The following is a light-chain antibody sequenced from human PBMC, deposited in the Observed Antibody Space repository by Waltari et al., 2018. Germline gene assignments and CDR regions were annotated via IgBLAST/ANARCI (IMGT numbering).Light chain of an antibody. Sequence: SCSGSSSNIGSNYVYWYQQLPGTAPKLLIYSNNQRPSGVPDRFSGSKSGTSASLAISGLRSEDEADYYCAAWDDSLSGWVFGGGTKLTVL. V-gene: IGLV1-47*02. CDR3: AAWDDSLSGWV. J-gene: IGLJ3*02. CDR1: SSNIGSNY. CDR2: SNN.